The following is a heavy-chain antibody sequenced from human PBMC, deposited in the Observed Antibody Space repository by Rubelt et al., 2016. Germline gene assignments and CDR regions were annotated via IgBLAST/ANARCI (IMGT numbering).Heavy chain of an antibody. CDR3: ARGVVVAAPFDY. CDR1: GGSISSGGYY. D-gene: IGHD2-15*01. J-gene: IGHJ4*02. V-gene: IGHV4-31*03. CDR2: IYYSGST. Sequence: QVQLQESGPGLVKPSQTLSLTCTVSGGSISSGGYYWCWIRQHPGKGLEWIGSIYYSGSTYYNPSLKSRVTISVDTSKNQFSLKLSSVTAADTAVYYCARGVVVAAPFDYWGQGTLVTVSS.